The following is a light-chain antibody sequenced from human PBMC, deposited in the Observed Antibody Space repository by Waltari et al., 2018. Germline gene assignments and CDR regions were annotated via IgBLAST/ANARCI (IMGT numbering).Light chain of an antibody. CDR3: MQGTHWPYT. CDR1: QSLVHSDGNTY. V-gene: IGKV2-30*02. Sequence: DVVMTQSPLSLPVTLGQPASISCKSSQSLVHSDGNTYLQWFQQRQGQSPRRLIYKVSYRDSGAPDRFRGSGSGTDFTLKISRVEAEDVGVYYCMQGTHWPYTFGQVTKLDIK. CDR2: KVS. J-gene: IGKJ2*01.